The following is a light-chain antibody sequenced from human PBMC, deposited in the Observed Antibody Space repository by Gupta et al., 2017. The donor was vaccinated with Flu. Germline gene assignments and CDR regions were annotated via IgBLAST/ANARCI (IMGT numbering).Light chain of an antibody. Sequence: PATLSVSPGERATLSCRASQSVSSYLAWYQQKPGQAPRLLIYDASNRATGIPARFSGSGSGTDCTLTISSLEPEDFAVYYCQQRSNWPITFGQGTRLEIK. CDR1: QSVSSY. CDR3: QQRSNWPIT. J-gene: IGKJ5*01. CDR2: DAS. V-gene: IGKV3-11*01.